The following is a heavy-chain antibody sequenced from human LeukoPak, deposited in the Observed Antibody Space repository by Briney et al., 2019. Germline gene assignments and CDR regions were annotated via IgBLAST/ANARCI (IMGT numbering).Heavy chain of an antibody. CDR1: GGSFSDYY. CDR3: ARVVGRYYKIDF. D-gene: IGHD1-26*01. V-gene: IGHV4-34*01. CDR2: IHHSGNT. J-gene: IGHJ4*02. Sequence: PSETLSLTCAVYGGSFSDYYWSWIRQSPGKGLEWIGEIHHSGNTNYKPSFKSRVTISVDTSKNQSSLKLTSVTAADTAVYYCARVVGRYYKIDFWGQGTPVTVSS.